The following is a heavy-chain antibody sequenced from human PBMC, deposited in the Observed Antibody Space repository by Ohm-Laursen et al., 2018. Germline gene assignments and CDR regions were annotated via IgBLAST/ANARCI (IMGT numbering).Heavy chain of an antibody. J-gene: IGHJ4*02. D-gene: IGHD5-12*01. CDR1: GFSFSTYW. CDR2: IKQDGSDK. Sequence: SLRLSCAASGFSFSTYWMSWVRQAPGKGLEWVANIKQDGSDKYYVDSVKGRFTISRDNAKNSLYLQMNSLRAEDTAVYYCARGVGPTEWLLDYWGQGTLVTVSS. V-gene: IGHV3-7*04. CDR3: ARGVGPTEWLLDY.